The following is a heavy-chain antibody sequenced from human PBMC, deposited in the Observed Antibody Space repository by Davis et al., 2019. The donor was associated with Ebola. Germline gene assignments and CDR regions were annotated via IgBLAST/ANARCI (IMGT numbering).Heavy chain of an antibody. CDR1: GFTFSSYA. D-gene: IGHD4-17*01. V-gene: IGHV3-30-3*01. J-gene: IGHJ4*02. Sequence: GEFLKISCAASGFTFSSYAMHWVRQAPGKGLEWVAVISYDGSNKYYADSVKGRFTISRDNSKNTLYLQMNSLRAEDTAVYYCARHVPYGDYYFDYWGQGTLVTVSS. CDR2: ISYDGSNK. CDR3: ARHVPYGDYYFDY.